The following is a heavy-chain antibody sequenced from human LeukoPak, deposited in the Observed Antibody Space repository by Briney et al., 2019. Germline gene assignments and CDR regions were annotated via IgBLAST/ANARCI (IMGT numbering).Heavy chain of an antibody. CDR1: GYTFTDYY. CDR3: ARGTSWVDY. D-gene: IGHD2-2*01. CDR2: INPNTGGT. Sequence: GASVKVSCKASGYTFTDYYFHWVRQVPGQGLECMGWINPNTGGTNYPQKFQGRVTMTRDTSISTAYMELTSLRSDDTAVYYCARGTSWVDYWGQGTLVTVSS. V-gene: IGHV1-2*02. J-gene: IGHJ4*02.